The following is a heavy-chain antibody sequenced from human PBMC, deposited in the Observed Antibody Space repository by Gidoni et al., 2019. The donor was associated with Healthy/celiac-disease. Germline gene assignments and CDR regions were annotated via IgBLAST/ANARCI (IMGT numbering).Heavy chain of an antibody. CDR2: ISSSGSTI. D-gene: IGHD3-10*01. CDR3: ARVVRGLWVYFDY. J-gene: IGHJ4*02. V-gene: IGHV3-11*01. Sequence: GGYLRLSCAASGFTFSDYYMSWIRQAPGKGLEWVSYISSSGSTIYYADSVKGRFTISRDNAKNSLYLQMISLRAEDTAVYYCARVVRGLWVYFDYWGQGTLVTVSS. CDR1: GFTFSDYY.